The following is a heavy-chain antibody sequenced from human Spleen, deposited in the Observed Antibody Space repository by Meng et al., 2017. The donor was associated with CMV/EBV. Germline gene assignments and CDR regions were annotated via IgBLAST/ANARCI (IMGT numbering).Heavy chain of an antibody. V-gene: IGHV4-39*07. Sequence: SGGSMSTSRSNWGWIRQPPGKGLEWIGNIYYSGTLYHNPSLKSRVTISIDTSKNQLSLKLNSVTAADTAIYYCARSDLVSGGTWFDPWGQGTLVTVSS. J-gene: IGHJ5*02. CDR1: GGSMSTSRSN. CDR2: IYYSGTL. CDR3: ARSDLVSGGTWFDP. D-gene: IGHD2-15*01.